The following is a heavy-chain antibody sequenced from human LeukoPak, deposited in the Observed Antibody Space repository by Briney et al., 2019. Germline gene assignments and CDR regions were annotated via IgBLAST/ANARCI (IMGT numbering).Heavy chain of an antibody. D-gene: IGHD5-24*01. CDR2: IDWNGFNK. J-gene: IGHJ3*02. CDR1: GFTFDDFT. V-gene: IGHV3-9*03. CDR3: AKDENRWLAPHAFDI. Sequence: GGSLRLSCVASGFTFDDFTMQWVRLAPGKGLEWVSGIDWNGFNKDYADSVKGRFTISRDNAKNSLYLQMNSLSSEDMALYFCAKDENRWLAPHAFDIWGQGTMVTVSS.